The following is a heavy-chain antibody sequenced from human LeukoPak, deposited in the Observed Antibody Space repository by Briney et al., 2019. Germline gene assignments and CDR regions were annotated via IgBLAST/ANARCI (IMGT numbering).Heavy chain of an antibody. V-gene: IGHV1-69*06. Sequence: GASVKVSCKASGGTFSSYAISWVRQAPGQGLEWMGGIIPIFGTANYAQKFQGRVTITADKSTSTAYMELSSLRSEDTAVYYCARDPRDGYIPFDYWGQGTLVTVSS. J-gene: IGHJ4*02. D-gene: IGHD5-24*01. CDR2: IIPIFGTA. CDR1: GGTFSSYA. CDR3: ARDPRDGYIPFDY.